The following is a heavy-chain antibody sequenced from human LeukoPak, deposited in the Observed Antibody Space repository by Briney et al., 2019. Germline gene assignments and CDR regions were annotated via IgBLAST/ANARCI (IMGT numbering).Heavy chain of an antibody. CDR2: IYYSGST. Sequence: SETLSLTCTVSGXSISSYYWSWIRQPPGKGLEWIGYIYYSGSTNYNPSLKSRVTISVDTSKNQFSLKLSSVTAADTAVYYCASTYCGGDCYSSFDYWGQGTLVTVSS. CDR3: ASTYCGGDCYSSFDY. J-gene: IGHJ4*02. CDR1: GXSISSYY. V-gene: IGHV4-59*01. D-gene: IGHD2-21*02.